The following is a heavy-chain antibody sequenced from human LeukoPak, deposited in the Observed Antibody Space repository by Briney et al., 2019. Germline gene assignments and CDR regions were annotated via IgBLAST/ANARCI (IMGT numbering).Heavy chain of an antibody. CDR2: ISSSSSYI. Sequence: PGGSLRLSCAASGFTFSSYSMNWVRQAPGKGLEWVSSISSSSSYIYYAGSVKGRFTISRDNAKNSLYLQMNSLRAEDTAVYYCARDPARVGATDFDYWGQGTLVTVSS. CDR1: GFTFSSYS. J-gene: IGHJ4*02. D-gene: IGHD1-26*01. V-gene: IGHV3-21*01. CDR3: ARDPARVGATDFDY.